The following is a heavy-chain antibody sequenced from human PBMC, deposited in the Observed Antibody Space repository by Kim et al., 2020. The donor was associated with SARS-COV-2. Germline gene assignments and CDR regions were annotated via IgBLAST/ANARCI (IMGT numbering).Heavy chain of an antibody. J-gene: IGHJ4*01. CDR1: GFNFDSYA. V-gene: IGHV3-23*01. CDR2: LSGSGDNT. Sequence: GWSLRLSCSVSGFNFDSYAMTWVRQAPGKGLEWVSSLSGSGDNTYHADSVRGRFTISRDNSENTLYLQMNSLRVEDTAVYYCAKASLSSMVRGDYFDYWG. D-gene: IGHD3-10*01. CDR3: AKASLSSMVRGDYFDY.